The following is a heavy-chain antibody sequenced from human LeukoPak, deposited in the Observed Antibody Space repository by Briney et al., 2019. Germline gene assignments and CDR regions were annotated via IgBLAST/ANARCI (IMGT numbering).Heavy chain of an antibody. CDR1: GFTFSSYW. CDR2: IKQDGSEK. Sequence: TGGSLRLSCAASGFTFSSYWMSWVRQAPGKGLEWVANIKQDGSEKYYVDSVKGRFTISRDNAKNSLCLQMNSLRAEDTAVYYCARDEHWQGYYYYGMDVWGQGTTVTVSS. J-gene: IGHJ6*02. CDR3: ARDEHWQGYYYYGMDV. V-gene: IGHV3-7*01. D-gene: IGHD1-1*01.